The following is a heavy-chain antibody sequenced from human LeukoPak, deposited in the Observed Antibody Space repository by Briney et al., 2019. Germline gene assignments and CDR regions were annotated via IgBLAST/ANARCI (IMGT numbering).Heavy chain of an antibody. CDR3: AKRAVGPFDY. CDR1: GFTFSSYA. V-gene: IGHV3-23*01. Sequence: GGSLRLSCAASGFTFSSYAMSWVRQAPGKGLAWASAISGSGGSTYYADSLKGRFTISRDNSKNTLYLQMNSLRAEDTAVYYCAKRAVGPFDYWGQGTLVTVSS. D-gene: IGHD4-23*01. CDR2: ISGSGGST. J-gene: IGHJ4*02.